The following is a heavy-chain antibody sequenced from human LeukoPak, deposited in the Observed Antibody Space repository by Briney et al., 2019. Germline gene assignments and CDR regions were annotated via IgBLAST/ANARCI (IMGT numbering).Heavy chain of an antibody. CDR2: LNAGGGST. J-gene: IGHJ4*02. V-gene: IGHV3-23*01. CDR3: ATPIRDRYCSSGSCYSPFDF. Sequence: PGGSLRLSCAASGFTFGNYAMSWVRQAPGKGLEWVSALNAGGGSTHYADSVKGRFTISRDNSKNTLYLQMNSLGVEDTAVYYCATPIRDRYCSSGSCYSPFDFWGQGTLVTVSS. D-gene: IGHD2-15*01. CDR1: GFTFGNYA.